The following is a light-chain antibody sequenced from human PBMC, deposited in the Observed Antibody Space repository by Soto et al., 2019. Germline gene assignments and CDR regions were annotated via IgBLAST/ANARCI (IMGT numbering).Light chain of an antibody. CDR1: SSDVGGYNY. J-gene: IGLJ2*01. Sequence: QSVLTQPASVSGSPGQSITISCTGTSSDVGGYNYVSWYQQHPGRAPKLMIYEVSHRPSGVSDRFSGSKSGHTASLTISGPLAEDGADYYCSSYASTSTLVLFGGGTKLTVL. CDR3: SSYASTSTLVL. CDR2: EVS. V-gene: IGLV2-14*01.